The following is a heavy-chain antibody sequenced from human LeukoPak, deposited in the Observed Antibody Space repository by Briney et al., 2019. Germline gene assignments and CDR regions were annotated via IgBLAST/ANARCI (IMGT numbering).Heavy chain of an antibody. CDR3: ARLAAAGTGGFYYYYYGMDV. J-gene: IGHJ6*02. V-gene: IGHV4-34*01. CDR1: GGSFSGYY. D-gene: IGHD6-13*01. CDR2: INHSGST. Sequence: SETLSLTCAVYGGSFSGYYWSWIRQPPGKGLEWIGEINHSGSTNYNPSLKSRVTISVDTSKNQFSLKLSSVTAADTAVYYCARLAAAGTGGFYYYYYGMDVWGQGTTVTVSS.